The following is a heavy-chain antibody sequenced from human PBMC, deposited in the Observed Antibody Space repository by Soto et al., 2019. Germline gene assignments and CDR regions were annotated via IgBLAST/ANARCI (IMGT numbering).Heavy chain of an antibody. CDR1: GGSISSYY. CDR2: IYHSGAT. Sequence: QLQLQESGPGLVKPSETLSLTCTVSGGSISSYYWNWIRQPPGKGLEWIAYIYHSGATNYSPSLRRRATISVDTSKNQFALKLSSVTAADTAVYYCASVSVFGDSAFDIWGQGTMVSFSS. D-gene: IGHD3-16*01. CDR3: ASVSVFGDSAFDI. J-gene: IGHJ3*02. V-gene: IGHV4-59*01.